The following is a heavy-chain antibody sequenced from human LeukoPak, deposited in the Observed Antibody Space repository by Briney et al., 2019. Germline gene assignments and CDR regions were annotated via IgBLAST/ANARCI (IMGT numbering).Heavy chain of an antibody. CDR3: AGDSNIANYYDSSGYCDY. V-gene: IGHV1-46*01. J-gene: IGHJ4*02. CDR2: INPSGGST. Sequence: ASVKVSCKASGYTFTSYYMHWVRQAPGQGLEWMGIINPSGGSTSYAQKFQGRVTMTRDTSTSTVYMELSSLRSEDTAVYYCAGDSNIANYYDSSGYCDYWGQGTLVTVSS. CDR1: GYTFTSYY. D-gene: IGHD3-22*01.